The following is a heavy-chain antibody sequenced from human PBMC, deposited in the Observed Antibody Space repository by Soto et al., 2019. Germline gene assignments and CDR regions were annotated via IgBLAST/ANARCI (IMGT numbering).Heavy chain of an antibody. J-gene: IGHJ3*02. V-gene: IGHV5-51*01. Sequence: GESLKISCKGSGYSFTSYWIGWVRQMPGKGLEWMGIIYPGDSDTRYSPSFQGQVTISADKSISTAYLQWSSLKASDTAMYYCARQEISSSWSRSGAFDIWGQGTMVTVSS. CDR3: ARQEISSSWSRSGAFDI. CDR1: GYSFTSYW. CDR2: IYPGDSDT. D-gene: IGHD6-13*01.